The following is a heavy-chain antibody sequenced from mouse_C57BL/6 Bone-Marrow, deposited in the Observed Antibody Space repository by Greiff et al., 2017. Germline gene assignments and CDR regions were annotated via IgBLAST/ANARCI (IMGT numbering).Heavy chain of an antibody. CDR2: IWTGGGT. CDR3: ARRGDGNYEGVDY. V-gene: IGHV2-9-1*01. J-gene: IGHJ4*01. CDR1: GFSLTSYA. D-gene: IGHD2-1*01. Sequence: QVQLQESGPGLVAPSQSLSITCTVSGFSLTSYAISWVRQPPGKGLEWLGVIWTGGGTNYNSALKSRLSISKDNSKRQVFLKRNSLQTDDTARYYCARRGDGNYEGVDYWGQGTSVTVSS.